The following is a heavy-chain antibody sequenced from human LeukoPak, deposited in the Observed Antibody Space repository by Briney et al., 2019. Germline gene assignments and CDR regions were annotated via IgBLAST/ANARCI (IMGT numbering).Heavy chain of an antibody. CDR1: GYTFTSYY. V-gene: IGHV1-46*01. CDR3: ARGRHYYESSDYYYEGDAFDV. CDR2: INPSGSSI. D-gene: IGHD3-22*01. Sequence: ASVKVSCKASGYTFTSYYMHWVRQAPGQGLEWMGIINPSGSSITYAQMFQGRVTMTGDMSTSTVYMELSSLRSEDTSVYYCARGRHYYESSDYYYEGDAFDVWGQGTMVTVSS. J-gene: IGHJ3*01.